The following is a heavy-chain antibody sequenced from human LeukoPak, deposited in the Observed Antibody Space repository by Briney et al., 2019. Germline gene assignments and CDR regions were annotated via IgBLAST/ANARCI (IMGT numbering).Heavy chain of an antibody. J-gene: IGHJ6*02. CDR2: INPNNGGT. CDR1: GYTFTVYY. V-gene: IGHV1-2*03. Sequence: LVASVTVSCKASGYTFTVYYMHWVRQAPGQGLEWMGWINPNNGGTNYAQKSQGRVTMTRDTSISTAYMELSRLRSDDTAVYYCARGGYPSAMDVWGQGTTATVSS. CDR3: ARGGYPSAMDV. D-gene: IGHD6-13*01.